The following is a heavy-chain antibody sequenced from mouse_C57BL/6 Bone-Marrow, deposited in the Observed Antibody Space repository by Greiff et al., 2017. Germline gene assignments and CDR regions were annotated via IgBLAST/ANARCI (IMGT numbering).Heavy chain of an antibody. Sequence: QVQLQQPGAELVKPGASVKLSCKASGYTFTSYWMHWVKQRPGQGLEWIGMIHPNSGSTNYNEKFKSKATLTVDKSSSTAYMQLSSLTSEDSAVYYGASFGYLYYFDYWGQGTTLTVSS. CDR2: IHPNSGST. CDR3: ASFGYLYYFDY. D-gene: IGHD2-2*01. CDR1: GYTFTSYW. V-gene: IGHV1-64*01. J-gene: IGHJ2*01.